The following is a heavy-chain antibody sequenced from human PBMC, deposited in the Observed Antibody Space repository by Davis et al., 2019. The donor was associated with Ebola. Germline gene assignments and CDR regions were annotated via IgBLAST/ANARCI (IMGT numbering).Heavy chain of an antibody. D-gene: IGHD2-21*02. CDR2: ISGGGRTI. CDR1: GFTFSDYY. V-gene: IGHV3-11*01. Sequence: GESLKISCAASGFTFSDYYMSWIRQAPGKGLEWVSYISGGGRTIYDADSVKGRFTISRDNAKNSLYLQMNSLRAEDTAVYSCARAGGSTTLTAPSMDVWGQGTTVTVSS. CDR3: ARAGGSTTLTAPSMDV. J-gene: IGHJ6*02.